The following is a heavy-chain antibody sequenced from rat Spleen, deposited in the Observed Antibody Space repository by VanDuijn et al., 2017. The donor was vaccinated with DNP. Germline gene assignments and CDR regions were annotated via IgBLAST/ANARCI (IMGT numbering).Heavy chain of an antibody. Sequence: EVQLVESGGGLVQPGRSLKLSCAASGFTFSDCYMAWVRQAPTKGLEWVAYISSDGGSTYYGDSVRGRFTIFRDIPKSTLYLQMDSLRSEDTATYYCARRGIRGRPYFDYWGQGVMVTVSS. CDR3: ARRGIRGRPYFDY. V-gene: IGHV5-25*01. CDR2: ISSDGGST. J-gene: IGHJ2*01. CDR1: GFTFSDCY. D-gene: IGHD4-3*01.